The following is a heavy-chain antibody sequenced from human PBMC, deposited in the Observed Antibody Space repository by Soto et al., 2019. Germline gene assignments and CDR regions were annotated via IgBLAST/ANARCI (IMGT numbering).Heavy chain of an antibody. V-gene: IGHV3-30*18. J-gene: IGHJ4*02. D-gene: IGHD3-22*01. CDR2: ISYDGSKK. CDR1: GFSFNSYG. Sequence: GGSLRLSCAASGFSFNSYGMHWVRQAPGKGLEWVALISYDGSKKYYADSVKGRFTISRDNSNNTLYLQMNSLRSEDTAVYYCAKDGTGAMIEVVMYVDYWGQGTQVTVSS. CDR3: AKDGTGAMIEVVMYVDY.